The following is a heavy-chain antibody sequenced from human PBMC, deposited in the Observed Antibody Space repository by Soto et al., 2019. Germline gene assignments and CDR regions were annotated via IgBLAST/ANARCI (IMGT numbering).Heavy chain of an antibody. J-gene: IGHJ3*02. Sequence: GGSLRLSCAASGFTFSSYSMNWVRQAPGKGLEWVSSISSSSSYIYYADSVKGRFTISRDNAKNSLYLQMNSLRAEDTAVYYCARLGVGGNSDAFDIWGQGTMVTVSS. CDR2: ISSSSSYI. CDR3: ARLGVGGNSDAFDI. D-gene: IGHD2-21*02. CDR1: GFTFSSYS. V-gene: IGHV3-21*01.